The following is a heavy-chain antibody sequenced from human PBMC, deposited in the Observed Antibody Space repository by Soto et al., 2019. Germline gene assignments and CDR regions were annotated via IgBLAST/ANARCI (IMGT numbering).Heavy chain of an antibody. CDR3: ATRSPAFDY. CDR2: ISTNKGNT. J-gene: IGHJ4*01. CDR1: GYTFTSYG. Sequence: QVQLVQAGPEVKKPGASVKVSCKTSGYTFTSYGISWVRQAPGQGLEWMGGISTNKGNTNYAQKFQGRVTMTTDTSTSTGYMELRSLRSDDTAVYYCATRSPAFDYWGQGTLVTVSS. V-gene: IGHV1-18*01.